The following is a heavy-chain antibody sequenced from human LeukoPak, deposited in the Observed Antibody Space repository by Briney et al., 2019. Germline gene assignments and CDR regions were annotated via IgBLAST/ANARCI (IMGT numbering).Heavy chain of an antibody. Sequence: ASVKVSCKASGYTFTSYYMHWVRQAPGQGLEWMGIINPSGGSTSYAQKFQGRVTMTRGMSTSTVYIELSSLRSEDTAVYYCARGSSSSPGAADAFDIWGQGTMVTVSS. CDR1: GYTFTSYY. J-gene: IGHJ3*02. D-gene: IGHD6-6*01. CDR3: ARGSSSSPGAADAFDI. V-gene: IGHV1-46*01. CDR2: INPSGGST.